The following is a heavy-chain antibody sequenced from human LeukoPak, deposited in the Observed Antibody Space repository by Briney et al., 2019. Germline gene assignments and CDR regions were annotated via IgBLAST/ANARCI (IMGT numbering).Heavy chain of an antibody. J-gene: IGHJ4*02. D-gene: IGHD2-21*02. Sequence: SETLSLTCTVSGGSISSGGYYWSWIRQHPGKGLEWIGYIYYSGSTYYNPSLKSRVTISVDTSKNQFSLKLSSVTAADTAVYYCARGGVVTAINDYWGQGTLVTVSS. CDR3: ARGGVVTAINDY. CDR2: IYYSGST. CDR1: GGSISSGGYY. V-gene: IGHV4-31*03.